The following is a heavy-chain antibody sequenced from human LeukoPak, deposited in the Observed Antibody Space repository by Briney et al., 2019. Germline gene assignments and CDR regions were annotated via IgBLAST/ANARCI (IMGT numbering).Heavy chain of an antibody. J-gene: IGHJ3*02. CDR1: GFTFTSSA. CDR2: NVVGSGNT. CDR3: AAAPNYYDSSRDAFDI. Sequence: SVKVSCKTSGFTFTSSAVQWGRQARGQRLEWIGWNVVGSGNTNYAQKFQERVTITRDMSTSTAYMELSSLRSEDTAVYYCAAAPNYYDSSRDAFDIWGQGTMVTVSS. V-gene: IGHV1-58*01. D-gene: IGHD3-22*01.